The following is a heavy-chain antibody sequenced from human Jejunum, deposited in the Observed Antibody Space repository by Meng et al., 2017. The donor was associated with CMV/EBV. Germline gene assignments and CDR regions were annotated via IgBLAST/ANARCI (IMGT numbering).Heavy chain of an antibody. CDR3: ARLIPSGGWYSDY. CDR1: GGSISSRPYY. D-gene: IGHD2-15*01. J-gene: IGHJ4*02. CDR2: TYHSGST. Sequence: GGSISSRPYYWGWIRQPPGKGLEWIGTTYHSGSTYYNASLKSRVTIYVDTSKNQFSLKLSSVTAADTAVYYCARLIPSGGWYSDYWGQGTLVTVSS. V-gene: IGHV4-39*01.